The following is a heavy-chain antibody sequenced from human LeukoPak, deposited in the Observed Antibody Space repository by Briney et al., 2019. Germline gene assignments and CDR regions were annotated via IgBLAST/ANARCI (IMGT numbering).Heavy chain of an antibody. D-gene: IGHD3-10*01. CDR3: ARNYGSGSYGGAFDI. CDR2: INPSGGST. Sequence: GASVKVSCKASGYTFTSYDINWVRQATGQGLEWMGIINPSGGSTSYAQKFQGRVTMTRDTSTSTVYMELSSLRSEDTAVYYCARNYGSGSYGGAFDIWGQGTMVTVSS. J-gene: IGHJ3*02. CDR1: GYTFTSYD. V-gene: IGHV1-46*01.